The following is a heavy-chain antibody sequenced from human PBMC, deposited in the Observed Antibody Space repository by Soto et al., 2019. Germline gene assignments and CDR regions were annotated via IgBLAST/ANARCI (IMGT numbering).Heavy chain of an antibody. Sequence: RGSLKLSCAVSGFTFSAYAMTCVLQCPGKGLEWVSSINGDGSPTYYADSVKGRFTISRYNFKNTLYLQMNSLRGEDTAVYYFFLYCYGDHRDLHSFPTRRSSDL. CDR3: FLYCYGDHRDLHSFPTRRSSDL. J-gene: IGHJ2*01. CDR1: GFTFSAYA. V-gene: IGHV3-23*01. CDR2: INGDGSPT. D-gene: IGHD4-17*01.